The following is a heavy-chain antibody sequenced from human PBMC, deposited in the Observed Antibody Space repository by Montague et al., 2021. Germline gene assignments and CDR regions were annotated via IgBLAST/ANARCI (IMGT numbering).Heavy chain of an antibody. Sequence: CLRLSCAASGFIFSEYSMCWFRQAPGKGLEWVAGIWSYGSNKYYSESVKGRFTISRDNSENPGHLQMSSLSAEDTATYYCAILWFGGNWFDHWGQGTLVTVSS. CDR1: GFIFSEYS. V-gene: IGHV3-30*04. CDR3: AILWFGGNWFDH. CDR2: IWSYGSNK. J-gene: IGHJ5*02. D-gene: IGHD3-10*01.